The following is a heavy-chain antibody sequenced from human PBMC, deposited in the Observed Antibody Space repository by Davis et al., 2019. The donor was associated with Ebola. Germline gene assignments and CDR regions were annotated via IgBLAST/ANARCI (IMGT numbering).Heavy chain of an antibody. CDR3: ASERY. CDR1: GGTFRSYA. CDR2: IIPIFGTA. J-gene: IGHJ4*02. V-gene: IGHV1-69*05. Sequence: AASVTVSCQASGGTFRSYAISWVRQAPGQGLEWMGGIIPIFGTANYAQKLQGRVTMTTDTSTSTAYMELRSLRSGDTAVYYCASERYWGQGTLVTVSS.